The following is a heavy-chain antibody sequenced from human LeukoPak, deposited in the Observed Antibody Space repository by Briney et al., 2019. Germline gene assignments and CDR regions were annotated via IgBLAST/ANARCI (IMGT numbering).Heavy chain of an antibody. CDR1: GFTFSSYS. Sequence: GGSLRLSCAASGFTFSSYSMNWVRQAPGKGLEWVSYISSSSSTIYYADSVKGRFTISRDNAKNSLYLQMNSLRAEDTAVYYCARTSIAAAGTALYMDVWGKGTTVTLSS. CDR3: ARTSIAAAGTALYMDV. J-gene: IGHJ6*03. V-gene: IGHV3-48*04. D-gene: IGHD6-13*01. CDR2: ISSSSSTI.